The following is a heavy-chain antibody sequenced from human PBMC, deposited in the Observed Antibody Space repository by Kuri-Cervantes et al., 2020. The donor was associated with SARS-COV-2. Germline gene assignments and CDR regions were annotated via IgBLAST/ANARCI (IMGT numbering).Heavy chain of an antibody. CDR2: IIPIFGAA. J-gene: IGHJ4*02. CDR1: GGTFSSYA. Sequence: SVKVSCKASGGTFSSYAISWVRQAPGQGLEWMGGIIPIFGAANYAQKFQGRVTITADESTSTAYMELSSLRSEDTAVYYCATSLYGSYSSDYWGQGTLVTVSS. D-gene: IGHD1-26*01. V-gene: IGHV1-69*13. CDR3: ATSLYGSYSSDY.